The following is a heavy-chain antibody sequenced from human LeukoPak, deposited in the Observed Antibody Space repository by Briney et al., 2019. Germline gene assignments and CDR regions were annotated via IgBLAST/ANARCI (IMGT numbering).Heavy chain of an antibody. V-gene: IGHV4-38-2*01. CDR1: GYSISSGYY. J-gene: IGHJ4*02. D-gene: IGHD2-15*01. Sequence: PSETLSLTCAVSGYSISSGYYWGWIRQPPGKGLEWIGSIYHSGSTYYIPSLKSQVTISVDVSKNQFSLKLSSVTAADTAVYYCARGFCNDGTCSPGYWGQGTLVTVSS. CDR2: IYHSGST. CDR3: ARGFCNDGTCSPGY.